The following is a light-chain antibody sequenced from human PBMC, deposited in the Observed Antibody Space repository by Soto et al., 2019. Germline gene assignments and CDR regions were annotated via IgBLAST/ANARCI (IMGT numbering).Light chain of an antibody. CDR3: HQGHNWPLP. V-gene: IGKV3-15*01. CDR1: QSINSE. CDR2: GAS. Sequence: ELGMTQAPATLSLSPGERAALSCRASQSINSELAWYQQKPGQPPRLLIYGASTRATGVPARFTGSESGSEFTLTISGLQSEDFAVYYCHQGHNWPLPFGQGTRLEI. J-gene: IGKJ2*01.